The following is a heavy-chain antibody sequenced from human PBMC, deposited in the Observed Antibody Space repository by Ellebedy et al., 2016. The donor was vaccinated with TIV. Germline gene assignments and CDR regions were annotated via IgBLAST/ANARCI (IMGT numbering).Heavy chain of an antibody. J-gene: IGHJ5*02. CDR3: ARLPLLGRYNWFDP. Sequence: MPGGSLRLSCAVYGGSFSGYYWSWIRQPPGKGLEWIGEMYPSESTKYNPSLKSRVTISSDISKNQFSLRLSSVTAADTAVYYCARLPLLGRYNWFDPWGQGTLVTVSS. D-gene: IGHD2-15*01. CDR1: GGSFSGYY. CDR2: MYPSEST. V-gene: IGHV4-34*01.